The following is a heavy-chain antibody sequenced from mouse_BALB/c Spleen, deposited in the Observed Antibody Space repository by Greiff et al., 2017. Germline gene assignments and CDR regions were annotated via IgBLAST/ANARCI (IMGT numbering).Heavy chain of an antibody. V-gene: IGHV14-1*02. Sequence: DVKLQESGAELVRPGALVKLSCKASGFNIKDYYMHWVKQRPEQGLEWIGWIDPENGNTIYDPKFQGKASITADTSSNTAYLQLSSLTSEDTAVYYCAMKFYWGQGTTLTVSS. CDR2: IDPENGNT. CDR1: GFNIKDYY. J-gene: IGHJ2*01. CDR3: AMKFY.